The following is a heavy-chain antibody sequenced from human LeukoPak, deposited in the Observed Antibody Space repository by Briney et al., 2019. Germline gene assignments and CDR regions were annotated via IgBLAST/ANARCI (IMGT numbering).Heavy chain of an antibody. CDR2: IWYDGSNK. Sequence: GGSLRLSCAASGFTFSSYGMHWVRQAPGKGLEWVAVIWYDGSNKYYADSVKGRFTISRDNSKNTLYLQMNSLRAEDTAVYYCARDLYYYDSSGYAVYWGQGTLVTVSS. CDR3: ARDLYYYDSSGYAVY. J-gene: IGHJ4*02. CDR1: GFTFSSYG. D-gene: IGHD3-22*01. V-gene: IGHV3-33*01.